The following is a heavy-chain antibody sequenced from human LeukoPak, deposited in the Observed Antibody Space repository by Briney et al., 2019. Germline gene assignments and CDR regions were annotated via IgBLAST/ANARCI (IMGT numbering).Heavy chain of an antibody. Sequence: GGSLRLSCAASGFTFSSYSMNWVRQAPGKGLEWASSINILSNYIYYADSVKGRFTISRDNAKNSLHLQMNSLRAEDTAVYYCARRQTAGTRVFDYWGQGTLVTVSS. J-gene: IGHJ4*02. CDR2: INILSNYI. V-gene: IGHV3-21*01. CDR1: GFTFSSYS. CDR3: ARRQTAGTRVFDY.